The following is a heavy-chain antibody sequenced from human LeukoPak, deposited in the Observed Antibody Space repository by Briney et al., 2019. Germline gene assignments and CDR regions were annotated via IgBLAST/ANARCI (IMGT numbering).Heavy chain of an antibody. V-gene: IGHV3-30*18. J-gene: IGHJ4*02. D-gene: IGHD6-13*01. CDR3: AKSFGIAAAGPIDY. CDR1: GFTFSSYG. CDR2: ISYDGSNK. Sequence: GGSLRLSCAASGFTFSSYGMHWVRQAPGKGLEWVAVISYDGSNKYYADSVKGRFTISRDNSKNTLYLQMNSLRAEDTAVYYCAKSFGIAAAGPIDYWGQGTLVTVSS.